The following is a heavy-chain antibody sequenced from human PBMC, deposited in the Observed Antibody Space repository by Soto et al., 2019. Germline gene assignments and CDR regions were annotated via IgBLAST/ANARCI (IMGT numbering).Heavy chain of an antibody. J-gene: IGHJ6*03. CDR1: GFTFSNYI. CDR2: ISASGTST. V-gene: IGHV3-23*01. CDR3: ARGSCPSGGGAYYLDV. D-gene: IGHD3-10*01. Sequence: EVQLLESGGGLVQPGGSLRLSCVPSGFTFSNYIMSWVRQAPGKGLEWVSGISASGTSTFYADSVKGRFTISRDNSKNTLYLEMNSLRAEETALYYCARGSCPSGGGAYYLDVWGKGTTVTVSS.